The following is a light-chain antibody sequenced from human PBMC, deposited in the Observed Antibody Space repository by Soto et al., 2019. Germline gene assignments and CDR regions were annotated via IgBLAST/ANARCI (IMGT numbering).Light chain of an antibody. CDR3: QQSHTTPST. V-gene: IGKV1-39*01. CDR2: AAS. J-gene: IGKJ2*01. Sequence: DIQMTQSPSSLSASVGDRVTITCRASQSISYYLNWYQQRPGKAPKLLISAASSLPSGVPSRFSGSGSGTDFTLTISRLQPDAFATYYCQQSHTTPSTFGQGTKL. CDR1: QSISYY.